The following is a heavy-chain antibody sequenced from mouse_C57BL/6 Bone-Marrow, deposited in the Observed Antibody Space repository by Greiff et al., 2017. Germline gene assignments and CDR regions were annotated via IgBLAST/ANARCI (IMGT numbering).Heavy chain of an antibody. CDR2: IYPGDGDT. D-gene: IGHD1-3*01. CDR3: AQGTPIFLYAMDY. J-gene: IGHJ4*01. CDR1: GYAFSSSW. Sequence: QVQLKQSGPELVKPGASVKISCKASGYAFSSSWMNWVKQRPGKGLEWIGRIYPGDGDTNYNGKFKGKATLTADKSSSTAYMQLSSLTSEDSAVYLCAQGTPIFLYAMDYWGQGTSVTVSS. V-gene: IGHV1-82*01.